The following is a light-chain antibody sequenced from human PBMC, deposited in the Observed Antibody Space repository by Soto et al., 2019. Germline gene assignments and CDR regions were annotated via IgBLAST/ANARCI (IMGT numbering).Light chain of an antibody. Sequence: EIIMTQSPATLSVSPGEGVTLSCRASQGIGDTLAWYQHKPGQTPRLLIYDTSARATGVPARFSGSRSGTDFTLTISRLEPEDFAVYYCQQYGSSAPITFGQGTRLEIK. CDR3: QQYGSSAPIT. CDR2: DTS. CDR1: QGIGDT. J-gene: IGKJ5*01. V-gene: IGKV3-20*01.